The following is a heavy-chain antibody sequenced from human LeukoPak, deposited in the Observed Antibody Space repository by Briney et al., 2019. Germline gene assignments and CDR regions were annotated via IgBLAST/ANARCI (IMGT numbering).Heavy chain of an antibody. CDR2: ISYDGSNK. J-gene: IGHJ4*02. CDR1: GFTFSSYP. Sequence: GRSLRLSCAASGFTFSSYPMHWVRQAPGKGLEWVALISYDGSNKYYADSVKGRFTISRDNSKNTLYLQMNSLRAEDAAVYYCAKAPLGRCTGVICYCFDSWGQGTLVTVSS. V-gene: IGHV3-30*04. D-gene: IGHD2-15*01. CDR3: AKAPLGRCTGVICYCFDS.